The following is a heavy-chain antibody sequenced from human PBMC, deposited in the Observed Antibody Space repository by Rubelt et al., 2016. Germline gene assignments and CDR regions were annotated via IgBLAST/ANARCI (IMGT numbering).Heavy chain of an antibody. Sequence: QLQLQESGPGLVKPSETLSLTCTVSGGSISSSSYYWGWIRQPPGKGLEWIGSIYYSGSTYYNPSLKSRVTIAVDTSKNQFSLKLSSVTAADTAVYYCARGVPAAKDAFDIWGQGTMVTVSS. CDR1: GGSISSSSYY. V-gene: IGHV4-39*01. CDR2: IYYSGST. CDR3: ARGVPAAKDAFDI. D-gene: IGHD2-2*01. J-gene: IGHJ3*02.